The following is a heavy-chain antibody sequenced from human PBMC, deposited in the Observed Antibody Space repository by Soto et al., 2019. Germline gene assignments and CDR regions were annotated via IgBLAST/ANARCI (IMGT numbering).Heavy chain of an antibody. V-gene: IGHV1-18*01. D-gene: IGHD3-9*01. CDR2: ISAYNGNT. J-gene: IGHJ5*02. Sequence: QVQLVQSGAEVKKPGASVKVSCKASGYTFTSYGISWVRQAPGQGLEWMGWISAYNGNTNYAQKLQGRVTMTTDTSTSKAYMEQRSMRSDDTAGYYGAGEGGLTGWNWFDPWGQGTLVTVSS. CDR1: GYTFTSYG. CDR3: AGEGGLTGWNWFDP.